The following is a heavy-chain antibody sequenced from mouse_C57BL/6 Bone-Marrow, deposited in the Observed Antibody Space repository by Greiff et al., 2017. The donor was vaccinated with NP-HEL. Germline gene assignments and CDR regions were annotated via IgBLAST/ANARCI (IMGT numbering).Heavy chain of an antibody. CDR3: ARDYERQKRGYYFDY. D-gene: IGHD2-4*01. CDR1: GFNIKNTY. J-gene: IGHJ2*01. Sequence: DVQLQESVAELVRPGASVKLSCTASGFNIKNTYMHWVKQRPEQGLEWIGRIDPANGNTKYAPKFQGKATITADTSSNTAYLQLSSLTSEDTAIYYCARDYERQKRGYYFDYWGQGTTLTVSS. V-gene: IGHV14-3*01. CDR2: IDPANGNT.